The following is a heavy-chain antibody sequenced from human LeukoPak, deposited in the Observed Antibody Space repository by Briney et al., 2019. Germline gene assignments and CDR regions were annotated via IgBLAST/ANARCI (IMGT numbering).Heavy chain of an antibody. Sequence: SETLSLTCTVSGGSMSTYYWTWIRQPPRKGLEWIGFIYYTGSTNYNPSLKSRVTISVDTSKNQFSLKLSSVTAADTAVYYCAGMRITTPTVRTLDYWGQGTLVTVSS. V-gene: IGHV4-59*01. CDR2: IYYTGST. CDR1: GGSMSTYY. J-gene: IGHJ4*02. CDR3: AGMRITTPTVRTLDY. D-gene: IGHD1-14*01.